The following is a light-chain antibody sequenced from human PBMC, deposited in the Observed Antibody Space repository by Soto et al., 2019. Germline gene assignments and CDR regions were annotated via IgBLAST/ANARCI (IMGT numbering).Light chain of an antibody. J-gene: IGKJ1*01. V-gene: IGKV1-5*03. CDR1: QSISSY. Sequence: DIQMTQSPSSLSASVGDRVTITCRASQSISSYLNWYQQKPGKDPKLLIYKASSLESGVPSRFSGSGSGTEFTLTISSLQPDDFATYYCQQYNSYSTVGQGTKVDI. CDR2: KAS. CDR3: QQYNSYST.